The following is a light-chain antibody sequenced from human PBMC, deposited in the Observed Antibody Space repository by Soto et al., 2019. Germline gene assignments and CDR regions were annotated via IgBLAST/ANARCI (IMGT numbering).Light chain of an antibody. Sequence: IVMRQSPATLSLYKGERATLSCRASQSVSSYLAWYQQKPGQAPRLLIYDASNRATGIPARFSGSGSGTDFTLTISSLEPEDFAVYYCQQRSNWPRTFGQGTKVDIK. CDR2: DAS. J-gene: IGKJ1*01. V-gene: IGKV3-11*01. CDR1: QSVSSY. CDR3: QQRSNWPRT.